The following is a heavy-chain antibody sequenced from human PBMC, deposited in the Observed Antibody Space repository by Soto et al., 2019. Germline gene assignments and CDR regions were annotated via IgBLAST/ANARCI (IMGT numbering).Heavy chain of an antibody. CDR2: IYYSGRI. J-gene: IGHJ6*02. V-gene: IGHV4-31*02. CDR1: GASIKSGDNF. Sequence: SETLSVTCSVSGASIKSGDNFWSWIRQRPGKGLEWIGYIYYSGRIYYNPSLESRVTISVDTSKNQFSLKLTSVTAADTAVYYCAHSLRSFYYFGLDVWGQGTTVT. D-gene: IGHD3-10*01. CDR3: AHSLRSFYYFGLDV.